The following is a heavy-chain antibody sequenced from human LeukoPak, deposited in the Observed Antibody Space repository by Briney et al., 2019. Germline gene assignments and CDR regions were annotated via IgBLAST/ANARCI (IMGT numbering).Heavy chain of an antibody. CDR1: RFTYISYA. J-gene: IGHJ4*02. CDR3: AFIPVGELVISNSDY. Sequence: GGSLRLSCEASRFTYISYAMTWVRQAPGKGLEWVSSIGGSGATTYYADSVKGRFTVSADNSKNTLYLQMNSLRAEDTAVYYCAFIPVGELVISNSDYWGQGTRVTVSS. CDR2: IGGSGATT. D-gene: IGHD3-9*01. V-gene: IGHV3-23*01.